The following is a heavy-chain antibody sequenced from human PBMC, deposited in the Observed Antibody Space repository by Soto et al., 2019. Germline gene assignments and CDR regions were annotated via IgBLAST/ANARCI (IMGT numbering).Heavy chain of an antibody. CDR1: GYTFTSYG. CDR3: ARDFAVVITPRNDY. J-gene: IGHJ4*02. CDR2: ISAYNGNT. Sequence: QVQLVQSGAEVKKPGASVKVSCKASGYTFTSYGISWVRQAPGQGLEWMGWISAYNGNTNYAQKLQGRVTMTTDTSTSTADIELRSMRSDDKAVDYYARDFAVVITPRNDYWGQGTLVTVSS. D-gene: IGHD3-3*01. V-gene: IGHV1-18*04.